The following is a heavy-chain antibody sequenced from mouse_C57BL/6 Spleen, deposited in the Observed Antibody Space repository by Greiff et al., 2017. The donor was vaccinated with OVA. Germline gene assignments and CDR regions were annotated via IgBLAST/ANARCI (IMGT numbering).Heavy chain of an antibody. V-gene: IGHV1-7*01. CDR1: GYTFTSYW. J-gene: IGHJ2*01. CDR2: INPSSGYT. Sequence: VQGVESGAELAKPGASVKLSCKASGYTFTSYWMHWVKQRPGQGLEWIGYINPSSGYTKYNQKFKDKATLTADKSSSTAYMQLSSLTYEDSAVYYCARGPYGSSYYFDYWGQGTTLTVSS. CDR3: ARGPYGSSYYFDY. D-gene: IGHD1-1*01.